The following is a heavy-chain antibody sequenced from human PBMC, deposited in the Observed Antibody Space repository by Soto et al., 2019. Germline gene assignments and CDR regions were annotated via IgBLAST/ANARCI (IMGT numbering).Heavy chain of an antibody. Sequence: SCAASGFTFATYAMSWVRQAPGKGLEWVSAISATGISTHYADSVKGRVTISRDNSANTLSLEMSSLTAEDTAVYYCARDTDTSSWTGFDFWGHGTLVTVSS. D-gene: IGHD1-1*01. CDR1: GFTFATYA. CDR2: ISATGIST. J-gene: IGHJ4*01. CDR3: ARDTDTSSWTGFDF. V-gene: IGHV3-23*01.